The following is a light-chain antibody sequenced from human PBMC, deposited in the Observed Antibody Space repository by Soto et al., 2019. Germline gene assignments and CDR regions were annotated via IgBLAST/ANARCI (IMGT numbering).Light chain of an antibody. CDR2: DAY. V-gene: IGKV1-5*01. Sequence: DIQMTQSPSTLSASVGDRVTITCRASQTISSWLAWYQQLPGKAPKLLIYDAYTLETGVPSRFSGSGSGTDFTLTISSLQAEDFATYYCQQYDSYSWTFGQGTKVEV. CDR1: QTISSW. J-gene: IGKJ1*01. CDR3: QQYDSYSWT.